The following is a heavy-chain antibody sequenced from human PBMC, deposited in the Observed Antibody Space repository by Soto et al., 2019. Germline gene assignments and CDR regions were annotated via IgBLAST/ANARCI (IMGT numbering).Heavy chain of an antibody. CDR3: ARAVVLAAQHWFAP. CDR2: IHAGNGNT. Sequence: ASVKVSCKASGYTFISYAIHWVRPAPGQRLEWVGWIHAGNGNTKYSQNFQGRVTITRDTSANTVYMELRSLRTEDTAVYYCARAVVLAAQHWFAPWGHGTPSPVYS. V-gene: IGHV1-3*01. CDR1: GYTFISYA. J-gene: IGHJ5*02. D-gene: IGHD2-2*01.